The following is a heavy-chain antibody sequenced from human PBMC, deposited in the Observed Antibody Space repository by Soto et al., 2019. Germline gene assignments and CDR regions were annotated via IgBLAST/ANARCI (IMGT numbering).Heavy chain of an antibody. CDR3: ARYWTAGTFYGAFDV. V-gene: IGHV1-69*06. D-gene: IGHD2-8*02. CDR1: GGTFSNYV. J-gene: IGHJ3*01. Sequence: QVQLVQSGAEVKKPGSSVKVSCEASGGTFSNYVISWLRQAPGQGPEWMGGISPIYDAANYARKFQGRVTITADKSTSTAYLELIGRKSEDSAIYYCARYWTAGTFYGAFDVWGQGTMVIVSP. CDR2: ISPIYDAA.